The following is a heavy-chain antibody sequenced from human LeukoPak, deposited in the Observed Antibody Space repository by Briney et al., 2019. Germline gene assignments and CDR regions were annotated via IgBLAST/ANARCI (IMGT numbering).Heavy chain of an antibody. Sequence: GASVKVSCKASGYTFTSYYMHWVRQAPGQGLEWMGMINPSGGSTSYAQKFQGRVTMTRDTSTSTVYMELSSLRSEDTAVYYCAREKKGRITIFGVVIKPTYYFDYWGQGTLVTVSS. CDR3: AREKKGRITIFGVVIKPTYYFDY. V-gene: IGHV1-46*01. D-gene: IGHD3-3*01. CDR1: GYTFTSYY. CDR2: INPSGGST. J-gene: IGHJ4*02.